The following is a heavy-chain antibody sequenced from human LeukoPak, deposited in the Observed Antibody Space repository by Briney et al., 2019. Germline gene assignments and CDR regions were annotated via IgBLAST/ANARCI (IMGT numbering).Heavy chain of an antibody. CDR1: GDSISRDNYY. CDR2: THYTTNT. J-gene: IGHJ4*02. Sequence: SETLSLTRIVSGDSISRDNYYWGWIRQPPGKGLEWIGTTHYTTNTYYNPSLKSRVSISVDTSKNQFFLRLTSVTAADTAVYYCARQDVLTAMAQYYFDFWGQGTLVTISS. D-gene: IGHD5-18*01. V-gene: IGHV4-39*01. CDR3: ARQDVLTAMAQYYFDF.